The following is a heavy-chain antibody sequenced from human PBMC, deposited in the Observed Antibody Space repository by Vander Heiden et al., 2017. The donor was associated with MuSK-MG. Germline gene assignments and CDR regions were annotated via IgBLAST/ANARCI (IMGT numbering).Heavy chain of an antibody. CDR3: ASELSDSSGYGVY. J-gene: IGHJ4*02. V-gene: IGHV1-69*04. CDR1: GGPFSSYA. Sequence: QVQLVQSGAEVKKPGSSVKVSCKAYGGPFSSYAISWVRQAPGQGLEWMGRIIPSLGIANYAQKFQGRVTITADKSTSTAYMELSSLRSEDTAVYYCASELSDSSGYGVYWGQGTLVTVSS. D-gene: IGHD3-22*01. CDR2: IIPSLGIA.